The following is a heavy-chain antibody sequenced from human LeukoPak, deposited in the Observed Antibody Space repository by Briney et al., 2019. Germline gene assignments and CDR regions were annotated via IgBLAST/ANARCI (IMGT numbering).Heavy chain of an antibody. Sequence: GGSLRLSCAASGFTFSSYSMNWVRQAPGKGLEWVSSISSSSSYIYYADSVKGRFTISRDNAKNSLYLQMNSLRAEDTAVYYCARGASMVGATTDDAFDYWGQGTLVTVSS. D-gene: IGHD1-26*01. CDR3: ARGASMVGATTDDAFDY. CDR2: ISSSSSYI. CDR1: GFTFSSYS. V-gene: IGHV3-21*01. J-gene: IGHJ4*02.